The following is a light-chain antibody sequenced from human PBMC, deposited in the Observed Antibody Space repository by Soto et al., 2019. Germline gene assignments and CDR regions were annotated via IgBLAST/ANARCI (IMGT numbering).Light chain of an antibody. CDR2: KAS. J-gene: IGKJ1*01. CDR3: QQSYSTPPWT. Sequence: DIQMTQAPSTLSGSVGDGVTITCRASQTIGSLLAWYQQKPGKAPKLLIYKASTLKSGVPSRFSGSGSGTEFTLTISSMQPDDFATYYCQQSYSTPPWTFGQGTKVDIK. V-gene: IGKV1-5*03. CDR1: QTIGSL.